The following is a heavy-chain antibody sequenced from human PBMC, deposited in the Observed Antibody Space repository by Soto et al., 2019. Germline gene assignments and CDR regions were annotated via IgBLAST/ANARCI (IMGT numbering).Heavy chain of an antibody. CDR1: GFSFTGYY. D-gene: IGHD6-6*01. J-gene: IGHJ5*02. V-gene: IGHV1-2*02. CDR3: AKDLTRQLAYWLDP. CDR2: INAHSGGT. Sequence: ASVKVSCKASGFSFTGYYIHWLRQAPGQGLEWMGWINAHSGGTEYAQKFQGRVTLTRDTSIATAYLTLTSLTSDDTALYYCAKDLTRQLAYWLDPWGKGTQVTVGS.